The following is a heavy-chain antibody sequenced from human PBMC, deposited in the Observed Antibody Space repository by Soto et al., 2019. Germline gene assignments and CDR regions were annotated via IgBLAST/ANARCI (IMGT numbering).Heavy chain of an antibody. CDR3: ARDVGYGLIDY. CDR2: INAYNGNT. J-gene: IGHJ4*02. V-gene: IGHV1-18*01. D-gene: IGHD5-18*01. CDR1: GYTFTSYG. Sequence: QVQLVQSGGEVKKPGASVKVSCKASGYTFTSYGISWVRQAPGQGLEWRGWINAYNGNTNYAQKLQVRGTMTTDTSPSTAYMELRSLRSDDTAVYYCARDVGYGLIDYWGQGTLVTVSS.